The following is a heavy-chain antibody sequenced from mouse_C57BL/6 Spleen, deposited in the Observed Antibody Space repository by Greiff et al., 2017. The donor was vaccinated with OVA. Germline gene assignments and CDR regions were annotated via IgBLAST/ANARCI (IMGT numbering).Heavy chain of an antibody. CDR1: GYTFTSYW. V-gene: IGHV1-64*01. CDR3: AIGGGYYYAMDY. CDR2: IYPNSGST. J-gene: IGHJ4*01. Sequence: VQLQQPGAELVKPGASVKLSCKASGYTFTSYWMHWVKQRPGQGLEWIGMIYPNSGSTNYNEKFKSKATLTVDKSSSTAYMQRSSLASEDSAVYYCAIGGGYYYAMDYWGQGTSFTVSS. D-gene: IGHD2-2*01.